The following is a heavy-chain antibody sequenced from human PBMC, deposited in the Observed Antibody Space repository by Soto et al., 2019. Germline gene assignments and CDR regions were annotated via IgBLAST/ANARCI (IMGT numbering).Heavy chain of an antibody. CDR2: INSDGSST. J-gene: IGHJ4*02. CDR1: GFTFSSHW. D-gene: IGHD5-12*01. V-gene: IGHV3-74*01. CDR3: AREPEYSGYASGSDY. Sequence: GGSLRLSCAASGFTFSSHWMHWVRQAPGKGLVWVSRINSDGSSTSYADSVKGRFTISRDNAKNTLYLQMNSLRAEDTAVYYWAREPEYSGYASGSDYWGQGTLVTVSS.